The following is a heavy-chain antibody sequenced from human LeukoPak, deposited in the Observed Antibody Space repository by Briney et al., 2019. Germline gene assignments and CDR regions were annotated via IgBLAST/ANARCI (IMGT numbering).Heavy chain of an antibody. CDR1: GFTFSSYS. D-gene: IGHD3-22*01. CDR3: ARVRSVSYYDSSGYFDY. CDR2: ISSSSSYI. Sequence: GGSLRLSCAASGFTFSSYSMNWVRQAPGKGLEWVSSISSSSSYIYYADSVKGRFTISGDNAKNSLYLQMNSLRAEDTAVYYCARVRSVSYYDSSGYFDYWGQGTLVTVSS. V-gene: IGHV3-21*01. J-gene: IGHJ4*02.